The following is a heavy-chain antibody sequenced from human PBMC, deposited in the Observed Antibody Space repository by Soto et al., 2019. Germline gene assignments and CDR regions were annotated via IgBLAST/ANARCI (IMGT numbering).Heavy chain of an antibody. J-gene: IGHJ4*02. CDR2: MNPNSGNT. D-gene: IGHD6-19*01. CDR3: ARVKKGLWLVPY. CDR1: GYTFTSYD. V-gene: IGHV1-8*01. Sequence: ASGKVSCKASGYTFTSYDINWARQATGQGLEWMGWMNPNSGNTGYAQKFQGRVTMTRNTSISTAYMELSSLRSEDTAVYYCARVKKGLWLVPYWGQGTLVTVSS.